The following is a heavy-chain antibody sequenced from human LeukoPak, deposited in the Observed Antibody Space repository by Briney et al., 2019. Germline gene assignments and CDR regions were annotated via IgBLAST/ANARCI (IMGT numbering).Heavy chain of an antibody. Sequence: AGSLRLSCVMSGFTFSNYAMNWVRQAPGKGLEWVSDISTSSDSTYHIESVRGRFTISRDNSKNTLYLQMNSLRVDDTAVYYCASGLYGGVFDNWGPGTLVTVSS. CDR2: ISTSSDST. D-gene: IGHD4/OR15-4a*01. J-gene: IGHJ4*02. V-gene: IGHV3-23*01. CDR1: GFTFSNYA. CDR3: ASGLYGGVFDN.